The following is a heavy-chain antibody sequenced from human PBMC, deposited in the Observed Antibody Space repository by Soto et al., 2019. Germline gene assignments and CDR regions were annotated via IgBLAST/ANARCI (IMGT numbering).Heavy chain of an antibody. CDR2: NSAYNGNT. D-gene: IGHD6-6*01. Sequence: QVQLVQSGAEVKKTGASVKVSCKASGYSFRSHGISWMRQTPGQGLEWMGRNSAYNGNTNYAPKLKGRVTRTTDTSTNTAYMELRSLRSDDTAMYYCAILEYRTTDPLGYAWDIWGQGTMVTVSS. CDR3: AILEYRTTDPLGYAWDI. CDR1: GYSFRSHG. V-gene: IGHV1-18*01. J-gene: IGHJ3*02.